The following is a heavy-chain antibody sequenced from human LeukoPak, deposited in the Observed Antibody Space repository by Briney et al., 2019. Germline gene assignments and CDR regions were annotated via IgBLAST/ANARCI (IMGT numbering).Heavy chain of an antibody. CDR2: IYHSGST. CDR1: GGSISSGGYY. J-gene: IGHJ4*02. V-gene: IGHV4-30-2*01. D-gene: IGHD2/OR15-2a*01. CDR3: ARRRWDTTTYYPFDY. Sequence: KSSQTLSLTCTVSGGSISSGGYYWSWIRQPPGKGLEWIGYIYHSGSTYYNPSLKSRVTISVDTSKNQFSLKMNSVTAADTAVYYCARRRWDTTTYYPFDYWGQGTLVTVSS.